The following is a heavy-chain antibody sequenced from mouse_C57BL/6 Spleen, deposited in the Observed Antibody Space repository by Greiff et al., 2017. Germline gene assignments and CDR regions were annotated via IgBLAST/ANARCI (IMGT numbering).Heavy chain of an antibody. Sequence: EVKLVESGGDLVKPGGSLKLSCAASGFTFSSYGMSWVRQTPDKRLEWVATISSGGSYTYYPDSVKGRFTISRDNAKNPLYLQMSSLKSEDTAMYYCASYYGSSYWYFDVWGTGTTVTVSS. CDR2: ISSGGSYT. J-gene: IGHJ1*03. V-gene: IGHV5-6*02. D-gene: IGHD1-1*01. CDR1: GFTFSSYG. CDR3: ASYYGSSYWYFDV.